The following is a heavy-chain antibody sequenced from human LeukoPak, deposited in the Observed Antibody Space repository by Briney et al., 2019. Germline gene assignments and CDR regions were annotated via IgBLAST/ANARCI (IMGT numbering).Heavy chain of an antibody. Sequence: PGGSLRLSCAASGFSFDDYAVHWVRQAPGKGLEWVSGISWNSGSIGYADSVKGRFTISRDNAKNSLYLQMNSLRAEDMALYYCAKDAAQQPMNGFDYWGQGTLVTVSS. D-gene: IGHD6-13*01. CDR3: AKDAAQQPMNGFDY. J-gene: IGHJ4*02. CDR1: GFSFDDYA. V-gene: IGHV3-9*03. CDR2: ISWNSGSI.